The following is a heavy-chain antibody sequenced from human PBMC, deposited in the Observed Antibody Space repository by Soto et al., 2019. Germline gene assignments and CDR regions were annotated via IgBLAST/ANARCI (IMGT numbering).Heavy chain of an antibody. J-gene: IGHJ6*02. CDR1: GFTFSNAW. CDR3: TTRPDYDYYYGMDV. CDR2: IKSKTDGGTT. Sequence: GESLKISCAASGFTFSNAWMSWVRQAPGKGLEWVGRIKSKTDGGTTDYAAPVKGRFTISRDDSKNTQYLQMNSLKTEDTAVYYCTTRPDYDYYYGMDVWGQGTTVTVSS. V-gene: IGHV3-15*01.